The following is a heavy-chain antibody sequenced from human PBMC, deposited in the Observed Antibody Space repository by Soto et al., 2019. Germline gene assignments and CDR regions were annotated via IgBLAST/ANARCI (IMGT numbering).Heavy chain of an antibody. CDR3: ARNLRFLEWISFDDYYYYGMDV. CDR2: INPSGGST. D-gene: IGHD3-3*01. Sequence: ASVKVSCKASGYTFTSYYMHWVRHAPGQGLEWMGIINPSGGSTSYAQKFQGRVTMTRDTSTSTVYMELSSLRSEDTAVYYCARNLRFLEWISFDDYYYYGMDVWG. J-gene: IGHJ6*02. V-gene: IGHV1-46*01. CDR1: GYTFTSYY.